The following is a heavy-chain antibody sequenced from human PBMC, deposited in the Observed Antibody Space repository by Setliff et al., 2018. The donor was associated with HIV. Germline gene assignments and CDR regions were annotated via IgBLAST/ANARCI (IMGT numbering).Heavy chain of an antibody. J-gene: IGHJ4*02. Sequence: SETLSLTCAVSGGSISSLYWSWIRQPPGKGLEWIGSIHYSGTTNYNPSLKSRLTISIDTSKTQFSLKLSSLTAADTAVYYCASRWGSYYDTNGHPFDYWGQGTLVTVSS. V-gene: IGHV4-59*08. D-gene: IGHD3-22*01. CDR1: GGSISSLY. CDR2: IHYSGTT. CDR3: ASRWGSYYDTNGHPFDY.